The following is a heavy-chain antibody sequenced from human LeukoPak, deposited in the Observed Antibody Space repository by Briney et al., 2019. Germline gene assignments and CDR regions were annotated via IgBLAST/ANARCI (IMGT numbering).Heavy chain of an antibody. V-gene: IGHV5-51*01. CDR3: ARGLERRSNWFDP. Sequence: GESLKISCQGSGFIFTSYWVAWVRQVPGKGLEWMGIIYPGDSDTRYSPSFQGQVTISADKSISTAYLQWSSLKASDTAMYYCARGLERRSNWFDPWGQGTLVTVSS. J-gene: IGHJ5*02. CDR1: GFIFTSYW. CDR2: IYPGDSDT. D-gene: IGHD1-1*01.